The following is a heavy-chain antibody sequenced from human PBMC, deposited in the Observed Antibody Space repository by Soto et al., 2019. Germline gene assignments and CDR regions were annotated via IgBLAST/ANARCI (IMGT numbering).Heavy chain of an antibody. CDR1: GYSFTSYW. Sequence: APLVQSEAEVKKPGESVRISCKGSGYSFTSYWIAWVRQMPGKGLEWMGRMDPSDSYTNYSPSFQGHVTISANKSISTAYPQWMSLKASDNAMYYCARLAMATRRGYYGMDVWGQGTTVTVSS. CDR3: ARLAMATRRGYYGMDV. CDR2: MDPSDSYT. D-gene: IGHD5-12*01. J-gene: IGHJ6*02. V-gene: IGHV5-10-1*01.